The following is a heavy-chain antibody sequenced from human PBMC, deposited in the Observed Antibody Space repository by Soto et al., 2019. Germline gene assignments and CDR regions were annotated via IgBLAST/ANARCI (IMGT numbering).Heavy chain of an antibody. CDR1: GGSFSPYF. CDR2: INHSGST. V-gene: IGHV4-34*01. D-gene: IGHD6-19*01. Sequence: QVQLQQWGAGLLKPSETLSLTCAVYGGSFSPYFWSWIRQPPGKGLEWIGEINHSGSTNYNPSLPRRATVSVDTSKNQVYLKLTSVTAAYTAVYYCARLASGWQYYYFDFWGRGTPVTVSS. CDR3: ARLASGWQYYYFDF. J-gene: IGHJ2*01.